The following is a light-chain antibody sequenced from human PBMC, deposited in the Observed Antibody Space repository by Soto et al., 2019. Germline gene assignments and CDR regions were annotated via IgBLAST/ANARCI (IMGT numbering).Light chain of an antibody. CDR2: GAS. CDR1: QSVNGN. V-gene: IGKV3-15*01. CDR3: QQYNNWPPRT. Sequence: EIVMTQSPATLSVSPGERASLSCRASQSVNGNLAWYQQKPGQAPRLLIYGASTRATGIPARFSGSGSGTEFTLTISSLQSKDFAVYYCQQYNNWPPRTFGQGTKLEIK. J-gene: IGKJ2*01.